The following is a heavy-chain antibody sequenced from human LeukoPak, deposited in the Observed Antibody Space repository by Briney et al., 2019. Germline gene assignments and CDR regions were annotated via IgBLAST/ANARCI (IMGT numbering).Heavy chain of an antibody. CDR1: GFTFSNAW. V-gene: IGHV3-15*01. CDR3: ATGVAVAGLVPFDY. J-gene: IGHJ4*02. D-gene: IGHD6-19*01. CDR2: IKRKSNGGTI. Sequence: GGSLRLSCAASGFTFSNAWMSWVRQAPGKGLEWVGRIKRKSNGGTIAYAAPVKGRFTISREDSKNTLYLQMNSLKTEDTAIYYCATGVAVAGLVPFDYWGQGTLVTVSS.